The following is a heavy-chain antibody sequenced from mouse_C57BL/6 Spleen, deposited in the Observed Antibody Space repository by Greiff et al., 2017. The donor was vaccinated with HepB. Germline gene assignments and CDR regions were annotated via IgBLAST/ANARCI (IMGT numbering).Heavy chain of an antibody. V-gene: IGHV6-3*01. J-gene: IGHJ4*01. CDR1: GFTFSNYW. Sequence: EVQLVESGGGLVQPGGSMKLSCVASGFTFSNYWMNWVRQSPEKGLEWVAQISLKSDNNATHYAESVKGRITISRDDSKSSIYLKMNNLRAEADCIDYCPALQYYGSSYAMDYWGQGTSVTVSS. D-gene: IGHD1-1*01. CDR2: ISLKSDNNAT. CDR3: PALQYYGSSYAMDY.